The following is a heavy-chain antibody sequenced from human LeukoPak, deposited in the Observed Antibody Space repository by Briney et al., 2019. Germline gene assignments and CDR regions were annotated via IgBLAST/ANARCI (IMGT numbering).Heavy chain of an antibody. D-gene: IGHD5-24*01. CDR1: RGTFSSYA. J-gene: IGHJ3*02. CDR2: IIPIFGTA. Sequence: SVKVSCKASRGTFSSYAISWVRQAPGQGHEWMGGIIPIFGTANYAQKFQGRVTITADESTSTAYMELSSLRSEDTAVYYCARAIPEMATIIGAFDIWGQGTMVTVSS. V-gene: IGHV1-69*13. CDR3: ARAIPEMATIIGAFDI.